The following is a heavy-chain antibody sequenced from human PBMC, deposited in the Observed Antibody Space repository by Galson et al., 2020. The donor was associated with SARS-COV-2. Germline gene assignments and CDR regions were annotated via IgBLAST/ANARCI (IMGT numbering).Heavy chain of an antibody. D-gene: IGHD1-1*01. J-gene: IGHJ3*02. V-gene: IGHV4-59*02. CDR1: GGSVNTYY. Sequence: SETLSLTCSVSGGSVNTYYWTWIRQSPGKGLEWIAYFHSSGSTNYNPSLRSRVTISVDTSKNQFSLNLKSVSPADTAVYYCAMDVRDQGNNDDVFEMWGQGTGVTVS. CDR3: AMDVRDQGNNDDVFEM. CDR2: FHSSGST.